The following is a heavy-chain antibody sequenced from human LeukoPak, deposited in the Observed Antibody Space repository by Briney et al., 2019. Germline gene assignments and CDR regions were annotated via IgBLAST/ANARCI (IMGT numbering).Heavy chain of an antibody. J-gene: IGHJ4*02. Sequence: GASVKVSCKASGGTFSSYAISWVRQAPGQGLGWMGGIIPIFGTANYAQKFQGRVTITADKSTSTAYMELSSLRSEDTAVYYCAYVAGLKYGGYFDYWGQGTLVTVSS. CDR2: IIPIFGTA. CDR3: AYVAGLKYGGYFDY. V-gene: IGHV1-69*06. CDR1: GGTFSSYA. D-gene: IGHD4-23*01.